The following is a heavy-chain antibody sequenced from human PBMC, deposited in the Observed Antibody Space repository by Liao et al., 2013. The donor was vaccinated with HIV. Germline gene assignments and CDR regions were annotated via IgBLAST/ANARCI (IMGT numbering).Heavy chain of an antibody. CDR1: GESLSGYH. V-gene: IGHV4-59*10. CDR3: ARGLGGSISCEGWVCYYYYYYMDV. Sequence: QVQLQQWGAGLLKPSETLSLTCAVYGESLSGYHWTWIRQPAGKGLEWIGRIYSSGSANYNPSLKSRVTMSVDTSKNQFSLKLSSVTAADTAVYYCARGLGGSISCEGWVCYYYYYYMDVWGKGTTVTVSS. J-gene: IGHJ6*03. D-gene: IGHD2-2*01. CDR2: IYSSGSA.